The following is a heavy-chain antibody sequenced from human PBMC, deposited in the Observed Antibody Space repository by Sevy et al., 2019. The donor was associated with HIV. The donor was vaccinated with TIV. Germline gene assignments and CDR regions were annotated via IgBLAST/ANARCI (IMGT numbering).Heavy chain of an antibody. CDR1: GYSFTSYC. V-gene: IGHV5-51*01. J-gene: IGHJ6*02. CDR3: TRQGPSDGMDV. CDR2: FCPGDSEI. Sequence: GESLKISCKISGYSFTSYCIGWVRQMTGKGLEWMGIFCPGDSEISYSPSFQGQVTISADKSISTVYLQWRSLKASDTAMYYCTRQGPSDGMDVWGRRTTVTVSS.